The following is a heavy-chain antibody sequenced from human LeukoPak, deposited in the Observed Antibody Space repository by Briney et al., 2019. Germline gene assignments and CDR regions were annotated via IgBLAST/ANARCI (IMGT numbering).Heavy chain of an antibody. Sequence: ASVKVSCKASGYTFTSYDINWVRQATGQGLEWMGIINPNRGSTSYAQKFQGRVTMTRDMSTSTVYMELSSLRSEDTAVYYCASNRYSSSSFYYYYYMDVWGKGTTVTVSS. CDR3: ASNRYSSSSFYYYYYMDV. CDR2: INPNRGST. V-gene: IGHV1-46*01. CDR1: GYTFTSYD. J-gene: IGHJ6*03. D-gene: IGHD6-6*01.